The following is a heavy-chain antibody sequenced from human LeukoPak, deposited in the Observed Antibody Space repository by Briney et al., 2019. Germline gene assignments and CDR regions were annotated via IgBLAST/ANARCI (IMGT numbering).Heavy chain of an antibody. CDR2: IYYSGST. J-gene: IGHJ4*02. V-gene: IGHV4-39*02. CDR1: GGSISSSSYY. D-gene: IGHD5-18*01. Sequence: KPSETLSLTCTVSGGSISSSSYYWGWIRQPPGKGLEWIGSIYYSGSTYYNPSLKSRVTISVDTSKNQFSLKLSSVTAADTAVYYCARDLRYSYGYGGPVRDYWGQGTLVTVSS. CDR3: ARDLRYSYGYGGPVRDY.